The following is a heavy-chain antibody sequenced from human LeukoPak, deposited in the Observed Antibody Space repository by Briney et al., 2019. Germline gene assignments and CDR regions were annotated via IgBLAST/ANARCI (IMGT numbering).Heavy chain of an antibody. CDR1: GFTFSTYA. CDR2: ISGSADST. V-gene: IGHV3-23*01. J-gene: IGHJ4*02. D-gene: IGHD3-22*01. Sequence: GGSLRLSCAASGFTFSTYAMSWVRQAPGKGLEWVSAISGSADSTYYADSVKGQFAISRDNSKNTLYLQMNSLRAEDTAVYYCAKDRERYYDSSGYFDYWGQGTLVTVSS. CDR3: AKDRERYYDSSGYFDY.